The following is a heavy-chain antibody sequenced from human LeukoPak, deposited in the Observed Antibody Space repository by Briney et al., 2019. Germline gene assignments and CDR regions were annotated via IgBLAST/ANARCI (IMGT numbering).Heavy chain of an antibody. Sequence: PGGSLRLSCAASGFTFSSYGMHWLRQAPGKGLEWVAVIWYDGSNKYYADSVKGRFTISRDNSKNTLYLQMNSLRADDAAVYYFPKGVLRFLEWFPPPDYWGQGTLVSVS. CDR1: GFTFSSYG. V-gene: IGHV3-33*06. CDR2: IWYDGSNK. J-gene: IGHJ4*02. CDR3: PKGVLRFLEWFPPPDY. D-gene: IGHD3-3*01.